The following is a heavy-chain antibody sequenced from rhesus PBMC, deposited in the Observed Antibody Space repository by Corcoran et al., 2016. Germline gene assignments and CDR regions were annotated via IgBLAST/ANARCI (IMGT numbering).Heavy chain of an antibody. Sequence: QVKLQQWGEGLVKPSETLSLTCAVYGGSISSNYWSWIRQPPGKGPEWIGRISGSGGNTDYNPSLKSRVTISRDTSKNQFSLRLSSVTAADTAVYYCARGVGAYYYWGQGVLVTVSS. CDR3: ARGVGAYYY. CDR2: ISGSGGNT. J-gene: IGHJ4*01. CDR1: GGSISSNY. D-gene: IGHD1-44*02. V-gene: IGHV4-173*01.